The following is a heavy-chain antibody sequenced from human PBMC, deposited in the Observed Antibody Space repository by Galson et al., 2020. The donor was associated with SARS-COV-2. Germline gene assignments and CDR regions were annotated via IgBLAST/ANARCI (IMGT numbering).Heavy chain of an antibody. J-gene: IGHJ6*02. V-gene: IGHV4-34*01. CDR1: GGSFSGYY. Sequence: ETSETLSLTCAVYGGSFSGYYWSWIRQPPGKGLEWIGEINHSGSTNYNPSLKSRVTISVDTSKNQFSLKLSSVTAADTAVYYCARGGMIVKRDYYGMDVWGQGTTVTVSS. CDR3: ARGGMIVKRDYYGMDV. D-gene: IGHD3-22*01. CDR2: INHSGST.